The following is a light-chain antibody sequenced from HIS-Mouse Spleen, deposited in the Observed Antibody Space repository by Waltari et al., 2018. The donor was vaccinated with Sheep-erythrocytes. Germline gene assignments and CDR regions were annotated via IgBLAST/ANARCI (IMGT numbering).Light chain of an antibody. CDR1: QGISSY. J-gene: IGKJ2*01. CDR2: AAS. V-gene: IGKV1-8*01. CDR3: QQYYSYPYT. Sequence: AIRMTQSPSSLPASTGDRVHITCRASQGISSYLAWYQQKPGKAPKLLIYAASTLQSGVPSRFSGSGSGTDFTLTISCLQSEDFATYYCQQYYSYPYTFGQGTKLEIK.